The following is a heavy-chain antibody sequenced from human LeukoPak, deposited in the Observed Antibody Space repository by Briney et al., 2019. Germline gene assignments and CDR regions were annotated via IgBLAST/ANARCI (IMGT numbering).Heavy chain of an antibody. D-gene: IGHD3-22*01. CDR2: ISAYNGNT. CDR1: GYTFTSYG. V-gene: IGHV1-18*01. J-gene: IGHJ4*02. Sequence: ASVKVSCKASGYTFTSYGISWVRQAPGQGLECMGWISAYNGNTNYAQKLQGRVTMTTDTSTSTAYMELRSLRSDDTAVYYCARAASYYYDSSGYLGYWGQGTLVTVSS. CDR3: ARAASYYYDSSGYLGY.